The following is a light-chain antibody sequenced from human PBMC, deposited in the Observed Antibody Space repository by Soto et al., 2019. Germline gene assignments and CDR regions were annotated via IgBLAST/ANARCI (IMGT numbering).Light chain of an antibody. CDR2: EVS. CDR1: SSDVGGYNY. J-gene: IGLJ2*01. V-gene: IGLV2-14*01. CDR3: SSYTTTSTLGV. Sequence: QSALTQPASVSGSPGQSITLSCSGTSSDVGGYNYVSWYQQHPGKAPKLMIYEVSNWPSGVSNRFSGSKSGNTASLTISGLQADDEADYYCSSYTTTSTLGVFGGGTKVTVL.